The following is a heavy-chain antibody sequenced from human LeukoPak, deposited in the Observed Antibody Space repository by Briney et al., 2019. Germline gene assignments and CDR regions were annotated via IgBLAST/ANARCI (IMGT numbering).Heavy chain of an antibody. CDR1: GFTFSSYW. D-gene: IGHD3-3*01. CDR3: AGGPGFLTDC. Sequence: GGSLRLSCAASGFTFSSYWMSWVRRAPGKGLEWVANINQNGNEKNYLGSMKGRLTISRDNANNLVFLQMNSLRIEDTAVYYCAGGPGFLTDCWGHGTLVTVSS. CDR2: INQNGNEK. J-gene: IGHJ4*01. V-gene: IGHV3-7*01.